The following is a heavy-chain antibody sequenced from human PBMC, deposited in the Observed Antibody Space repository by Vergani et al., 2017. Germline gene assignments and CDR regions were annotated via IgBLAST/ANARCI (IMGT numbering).Heavy chain of an antibody. J-gene: IGHJ4*02. CDR3: AKSRESGIAARPFDY. V-gene: IGHV3-23*01. D-gene: IGHD6-6*01. Sequence: EVQLLESGGGLVKPGGSLRLSCAASGFTFSSSAMSWVRQAPGKGLEWVSAISGSGGSTYYADSVKGRFTISRDNSKNTLYLQMNSLRAEDTAVYYCAKSRESGIAARPFDYWGQGTLVTVTS. CDR1: GFTFSSSA. CDR2: ISGSGGST.